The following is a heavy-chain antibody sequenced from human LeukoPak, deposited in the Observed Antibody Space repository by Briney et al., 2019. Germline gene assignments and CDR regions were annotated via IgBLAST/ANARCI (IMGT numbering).Heavy chain of an antibody. Sequence: SETLSLTCTVSGGSISSYYWSWIRQPAGKGLEWIGRIYTSGSTNYNASLKSRVTISLDTSKTQFSLKVKSVTAADTAVYYCARGAFWSGYYHDYWGQGTLVTVSS. CDR3: ARGAFWSGYYHDY. CDR2: IYTSGST. CDR1: GGSISSYY. J-gene: IGHJ4*02. D-gene: IGHD3-3*01. V-gene: IGHV4-4*07.